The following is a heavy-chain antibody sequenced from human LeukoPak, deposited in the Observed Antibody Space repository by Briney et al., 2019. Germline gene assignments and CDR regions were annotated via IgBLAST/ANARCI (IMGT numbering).Heavy chain of an antibody. Sequence: ASVKVSCKASGYTFTSYYMHWVRQAPGQGLAWMVIINPSGGSTSYAQKFQGRVTMTTDMSTSTVYMELSSLRSEYTAVYYCAMYYYGSGDDNAFDIWGQGTMVTVSS. V-gene: IGHV1-46*01. D-gene: IGHD3-10*01. CDR1: GYTFTSYY. CDR2: INPSGGST. J-gene: IGHJ3*02. CDR3: AMYYYGSGDDNAFDI.